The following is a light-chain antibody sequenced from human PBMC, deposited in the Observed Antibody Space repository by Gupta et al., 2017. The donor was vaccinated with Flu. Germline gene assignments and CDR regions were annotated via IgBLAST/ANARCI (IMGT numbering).Light chain of an antibody. CDR1: SSNIVNNY. J-gene: IGLJ3*02. Sequence: SSSNIVNNYVSWYQQLPGTAPKLLIYENNKRPSGIPDRFSGSKSGTSATLGITGLQTGDEADYYCGTWDSSLSVWVFGGGTKLTVL. CDR2: ENN. V-gene: IGLV1-51*02. CDR3: GTWDSSLSVWV.